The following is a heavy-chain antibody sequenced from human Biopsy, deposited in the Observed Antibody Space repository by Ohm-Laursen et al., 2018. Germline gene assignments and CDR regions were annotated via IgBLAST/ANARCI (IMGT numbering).Heavy chain of an antibody. V-gene: IGHV1-46*01. CDR1: GYTFTNYY. J-gene: IGHJ4*02. CDR3: ARTHGFKFGFDY. Sequence: ASVKVSCNASGYTFTNYYMHWVRQAPGQGLEWMGIINPSGGDTTYAQNFQGRLIMTRDTSTSTVYMELSSLTSEDTAVYSCARTHGFKFGFDYWGQGTLVTVSS. CDR2: INPSGGDT. D-gene: IGHD5-24*01.